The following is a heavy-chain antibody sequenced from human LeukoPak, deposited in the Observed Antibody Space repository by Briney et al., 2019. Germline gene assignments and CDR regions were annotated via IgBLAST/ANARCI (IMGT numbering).Heavy chain of an antibody. CDR1: GFTVSSDH. D-gene: IGHD3/OR15-3a*01. CDR3: ARGGTRTFYSFDS. Sequence: SGGPLRLSCAASGFTVSSDHMSWVRQAPGKGLEWVSITYSDGRTYYADSVRGRFTISRDNSKNTLYLQMNSLRAEDTAVYFCARGGTRTFYSFDSWGQGTLVTVSS. J-gene: IGHJ4*02. V-gene: IGHV3-66*02. CDR2: TYSDGRT.